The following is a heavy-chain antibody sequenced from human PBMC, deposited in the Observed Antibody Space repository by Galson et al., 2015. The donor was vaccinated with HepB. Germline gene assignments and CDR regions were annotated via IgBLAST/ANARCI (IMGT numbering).Heavy chain of an antibody. CDR2: ISYDGNNR. Sequence: SLRLSCATSGFTFSRYGMHWVRQAPGKGLEWVAVISYDGNNRNYADSVKGRVTISRDNSHNTLFLQMNSLRTEDTAIYYCAKERDVIAADPSLDSWGQGAPVTVSS. CDR3: AKERDVIAADPSLDS. J-gene: IGHJ4*02. V-gene: IGHV3-30*18. CDR1: GFTFSRYG. D-gene: IGHD2-15*01.